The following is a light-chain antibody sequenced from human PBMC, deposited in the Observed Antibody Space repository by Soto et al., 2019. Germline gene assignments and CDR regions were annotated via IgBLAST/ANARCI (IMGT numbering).Light chain of an antibody. CDR2: DAS. CDR3: QQRSNWPPLT. Sequence: EIVLTQSPATLSLSPGERATLSCRASQNIMYYLAWYQQKPGQAPRLLIYDASNRATGIPARFSGSGSGTDFTLTISSLEPEDFAVYYCQQRSNWPPLTFGGGTKVEIK. CDR1: QNIMYY. J-gene: IGKJ4*01. V-gene: IGKV3-11*01.